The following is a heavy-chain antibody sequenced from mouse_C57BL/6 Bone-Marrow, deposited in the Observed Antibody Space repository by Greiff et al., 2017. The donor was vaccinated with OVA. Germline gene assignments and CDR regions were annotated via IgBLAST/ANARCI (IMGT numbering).Heavy chain of an antibody. CDR1: GYAFSSSW. Sequence: QVHVKQSGPELVKPGASVKISCKASGYAFSSSWMNWVKQRPGKGLEWIGRIYPGDGDTNYNGKFKGKATLTADKSSSTAYMQLSSLTSADSAVYFCAKSTMVTTRGMDYWGQGTSVTVSS. CDR3: AKSTMVTTRGMDY. J-gene: IGHJ4*01. V-gene: IGHV1-82*01. D-gene: IGHD2-2*01. CDR2: IYPGDGDT.